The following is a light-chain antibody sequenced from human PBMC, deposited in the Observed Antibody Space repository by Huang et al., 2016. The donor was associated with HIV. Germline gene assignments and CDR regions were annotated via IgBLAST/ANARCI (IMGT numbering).Light chain of an antibody. Sequence: EIVLTQSPATLSLSPGERATLSCRASQNLTSSLAWYQQKPGQAPRLLLHDVSRRATGIPVRFSGSGSGTDFTLTINSLQPEDLAVYYCQQRTRWPTFGQGTNLEIK. CDR3: QQRTRWPT. CDR2: DVS. V-gene: IGKV3-11*01. J-gene: IGKJ2*01. CDR1: QNLTSS.